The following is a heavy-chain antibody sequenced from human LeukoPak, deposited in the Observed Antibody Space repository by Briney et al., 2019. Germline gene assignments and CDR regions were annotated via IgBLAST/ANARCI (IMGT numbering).Heavy chain of an antibody. J-gene: IGHJ4*02. CDR3: AKGGMGELPHDY. CDR2: ISYDGSSK. D-gene: IGHD1-26*01. Sequence: GRSLRLSCAASGFTFSTYAMHWVRQAPAKGLEWVAVISYDGSSKYYADSVKGRFTISRDNSKNTLYLQMNSLRAEDTAVYYCAKGGMGELPHDYWGQGTLVTVSS. CDR1: GFTFSTYA. V-gene: IGHV3-30*04.